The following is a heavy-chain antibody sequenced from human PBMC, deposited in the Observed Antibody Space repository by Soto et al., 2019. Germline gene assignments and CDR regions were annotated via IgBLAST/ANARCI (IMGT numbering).Heavy chain of an antibody. Sequence: GESLKIYCTGFGYSFTTFWISWVRQMPGKGLEWMGTIDPRDSYTSYSPSFQGHVTISTDRSISTAYLQWGSLQASDTAMYFCARLFCTSSAACDSWFDPWGQGTLVTVSS. CDR1: GYSFTTFW. D-gene: IGHD2-8*02. V-gene: IGHV5-10-1*01. CDR2: IDPRDSYT. CDR3: ARLFCTSSAACDSWFDP. J-gene: IGHJ5*02.